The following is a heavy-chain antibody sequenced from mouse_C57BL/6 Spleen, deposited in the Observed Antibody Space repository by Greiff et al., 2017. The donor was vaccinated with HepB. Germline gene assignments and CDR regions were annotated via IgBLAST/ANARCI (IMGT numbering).Heavy chain of an antibody. CDR1: GYTFTSYG. CDR3: ARRYGSSPYAMDY. D-gene: IGHD1-1*01. V-gene: IGHV1-81*01. Sequence: QVQLKQSGAELARPGASVKLSCKASGYTFTSYGISWVKQRTGQGLEWIGEIYPRSGNTYYNEKFKGKATLTADKSSSTAYMELRILTSGDSAVYFCARRYGSSPYAMDYWGQGTSVTVSS. J-gene: IGHJ4*01. CDR2: IYPRSGNT.